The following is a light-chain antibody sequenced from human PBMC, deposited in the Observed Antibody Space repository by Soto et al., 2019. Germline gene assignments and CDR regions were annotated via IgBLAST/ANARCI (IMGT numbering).Light chain of an antibody. Sequence: EIVMTQSPVTLSVSPGERATLSCRASQSINSNLAWYQQKPGQAPSLLIYGAFTRATGIPARFSGTGSGTEFTLTISSLQSEDLAIYYCQQYNDWSLTFGQGTKMDIK. V-gene: IGKV3-15*01. J-gene: IGKJ1*01. CDR2: GAF. CDR1: QSINSN. CDR3: QQYNDWSLT.